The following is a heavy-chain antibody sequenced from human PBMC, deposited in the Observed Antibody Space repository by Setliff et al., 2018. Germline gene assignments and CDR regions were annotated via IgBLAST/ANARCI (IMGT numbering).Heavy chain of an antibody. CDR2: IRFDGTYK. CDR1: GFTFSTYG. V-gene: IGHV3-30*02. D-gene: IGHD3-10*01. CDR3: AKVKKPLIRGSGFDY. Sequence: GGSLRLSCAASGFTFSTYGMHWVRQAPGKGLDWVAFIRFDGTYKVYGDSVKGRFTISRDNSENTLFLQMTSLRPEDTGVYYCAKVKKPLIRGSGFDYWGRGTLVTVSS. J-gene: IGHJ4*02.